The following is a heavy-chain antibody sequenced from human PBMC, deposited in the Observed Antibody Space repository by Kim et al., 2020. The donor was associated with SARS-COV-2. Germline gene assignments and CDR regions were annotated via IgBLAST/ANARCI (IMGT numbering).Heavy chain of an antibody. CDR3: ARHLRGSSWFDC. V-gene: IGHV4-39*01. Sequence: FYNPSLKTRLTLSVETSKNQFSLKMGSVTAADTAVFYCARHLRGSSWFDCWGQGTLVTVSS. J-gene: IGHJ4*02. D-gene: IGHD6-13*01.